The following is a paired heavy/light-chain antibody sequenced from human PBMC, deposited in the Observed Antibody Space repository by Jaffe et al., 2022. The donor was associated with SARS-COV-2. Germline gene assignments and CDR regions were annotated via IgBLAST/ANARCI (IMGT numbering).Heavy chain of an antibody. CDR2: ISGSGDNT. CDR1: GFTFSSYA. V-gene: IGHV3-23*04. Sequence: EVQLVESGGGLVQPGGSLRLSCAASGFTFSSYAMSWVRQAPGKGLEWVSAISGSGDNTNYADSVKGRFTISRDNSKNTLFLQMNSLRAEDTAVYYCAKGLEYYYGSRGYPDYYYMDVWGKGTTVTVSS. CDR3: AKGLEYYYGSRGYPDYYYMDV. J-gene: IGHJ6*03. D-gene: IGHD3-22*01.
Light chain of an antibody. J-gene: IGKJ4*01. Sequence: EIVMTQSPATLSVSPGERATLSCRASQSVSSNLAWHQQKPGQAPRLLIYGTSTRATGIPARFSGSGSGTEFTLTISSLQSEDFAVYYCQQYKNWPLTFGGGTKVEIK. CDR1: QSVSSN. V-gene: IGKV3-15*01. CDR2: GTS. CDR3: QQYKNWPLT.